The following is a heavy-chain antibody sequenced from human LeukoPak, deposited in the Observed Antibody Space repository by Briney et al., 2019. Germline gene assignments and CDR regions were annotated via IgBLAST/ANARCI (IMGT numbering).Heavy chain of an antibody. D-gene: IGHD6-6*01. V-gene: IGHV4-34*01. J-gene: IGHJ4*02. CDR1: GESFSGYY. CDR3: ARGRRLSSIAARPYDY. CDR2: INHSGST. Sequence: PSETLSLTCAVYGESFSGYYWSWIRQPPGKGLEWIGEINHSGSTNYNPSLKSRVTISVDTSKNQFSLKLSSVTAADTAVYYCARGRRLSSIAARPYDYWGQGTLVTVSS.